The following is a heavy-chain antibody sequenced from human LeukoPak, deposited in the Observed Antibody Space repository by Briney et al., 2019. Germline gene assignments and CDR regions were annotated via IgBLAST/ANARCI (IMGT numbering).Heavy chain of an antibody. V-gene: IGHV3-30*18. D-gene: IGHD2-2*01. CDR1: GFTFSGYG. Sequence: GGSLRLSCAASGFTFSGYGMHWVRQAPGKGLEWLSVIANDGKDKKYTESVKGRFTISRDNSRNTLYLQMNCLRVDDTAVYYCTKDRNRGPAAYDFDYWGPGTLITVSS. CDR3: TKDRNRGPAAYDFDY. J-gene: IGHJ4*02. CDR2: IANDGKDK.